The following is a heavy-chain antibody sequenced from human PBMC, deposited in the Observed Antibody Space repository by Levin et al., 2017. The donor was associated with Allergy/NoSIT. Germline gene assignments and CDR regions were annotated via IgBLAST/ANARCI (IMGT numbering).Heavy chain of an antibody. V-gene: IGHV3-30*03. D-gene: IGHD3-10*01. J-gene: IGHJ4*02. Sequence: GGSLLLSFSSSGLRFSDYGMHWVRQAPASGLEWVALITSDGSNKFYAASVKGRFIISRDNSRNILYLKLNSLRPEDTAVYYCASRGSFDHWGQGTLVTVSS. CDR3: ASRGSFDH. CDR2: ITSDGSNK. CDR1: GLRFSDYG.